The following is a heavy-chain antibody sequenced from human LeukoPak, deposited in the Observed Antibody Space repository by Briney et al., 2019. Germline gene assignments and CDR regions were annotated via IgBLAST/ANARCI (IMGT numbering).Heavy chain of an antibody. CDR3: ARDYYGSGVYYFDY. Sequence: SGGSLRLSCAASGFAVSSNHMNWVRQAPGKGLEWVSAISGSGGSTYYADSVKGRFTISRDNSKNTLYLQMNSLRAEDTAVYYCARDYYGSGVYYFDYWGQGTLVTVSS. V-gene: IGHV3-23*01. CDR2: ISGSGGST. CDR1: GFAVSSNH. J-gene: IGHJ4*02. D-gene: IGHD3-10*01.